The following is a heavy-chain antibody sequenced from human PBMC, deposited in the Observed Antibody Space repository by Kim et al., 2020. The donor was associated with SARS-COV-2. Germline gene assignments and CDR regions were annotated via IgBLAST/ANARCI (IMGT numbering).Heavy chain of an antibody. V-gene: IGHV4-59*01. Sequence: SETLSLTCTVSGGSISSYYWSWIRQPPGKGLEWIGYIYYSGSTNYNPSLKSRVTISVDTSKNQFSLKLSSVTAADPAVYYCARENAWAPFPCIAAADWF. J-gene: IGHJ5*01. D-gene: IGHD6-13*01. CDR2: IYYSGST. CDR1: GGSISSYY. CDR3: ARENAWAPFPCIAAADWF.